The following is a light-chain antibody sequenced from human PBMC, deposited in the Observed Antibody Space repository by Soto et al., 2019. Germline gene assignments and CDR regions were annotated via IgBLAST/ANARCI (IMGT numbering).Light chain of an antibody. J-gene: IGKJ2*01. Sequence: IHMTQSPSSLSASVGDRVTITCRASQRITTYLNWYQQKPGEAPKLLISTSGTLQRGVPSRFTGSGSGTDFTLTITGLQPADFATYFCRQTYNTPYTFGQGTKLEIK. V-gene: IGKV1-39*01. CDR3: RQTYNTPYT. CDR1: QRITTY. CDR2: TSG.